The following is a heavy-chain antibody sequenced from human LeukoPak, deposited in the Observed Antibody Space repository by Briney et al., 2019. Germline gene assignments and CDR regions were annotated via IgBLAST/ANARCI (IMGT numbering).Heavy chain of an antibody. CDR2: IYSGGST. Sequence: GGSLRLSCAASGFTVSSNYMSWVRQAQGKWLEWVSVIYSGGSTYYADSVKGRFTISRDNSKNTLYLQMNSLRAEDTAVYYCASQDGIAGATGDAFDIWGQGTMVTVSS. CDR3: ASQDGIAGATGDAFDI. V-gene: IGHV3-66*02. CDR1: GFTVSSNY. D-gene: IGHD1-26*01. J-gene: IGHJ3*02.